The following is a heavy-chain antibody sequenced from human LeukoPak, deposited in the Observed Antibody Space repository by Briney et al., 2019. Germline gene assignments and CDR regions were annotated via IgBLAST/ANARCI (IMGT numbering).Heavy chain of an antibody. CDR2: IDPSDSYT. CDR3: ARGVWVAAAGNWFDP. CDR1: GYSFTSYW. J-gene: IGHJ5*02. D-gene: IGHD6-13*01. V-gene: IGHV5-10-1*01. Sequence: GESLRISCKGSGYSFTSYWISWERQMPGKGLEWMGRIDPSDSYTNYSPSFQGHVTISADKSISTAYLQWSSLKASDTAMYYCARGVWVAAAGNWFDPWGQGTLVTVSS.